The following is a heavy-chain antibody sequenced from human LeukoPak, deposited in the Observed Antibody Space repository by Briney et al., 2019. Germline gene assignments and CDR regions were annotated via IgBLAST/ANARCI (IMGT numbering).Heavy chain of an antibody. Sequence: ASVKVSCKASGYTFTDYTIHWVRQAPGQRLEWIGWINAANGNTKYSQQFQGRVTITRDTSASTAYMDLSSLRSEDTAVYYCARDRWWEPTDFSFDYRGQGTLVTVSS. J-gene: IGHJ4*02. CDR2: INAANGNT. D-gene: IGHD1-26*01. V-gene: IGHV1-3*01. CDR3: ARDRWWEPTDFSFDY. CDR1: GYTFTDYT.